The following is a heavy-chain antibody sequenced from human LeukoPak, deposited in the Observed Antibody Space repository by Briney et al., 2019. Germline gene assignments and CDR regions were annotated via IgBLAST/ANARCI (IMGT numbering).Heavy chain of an antibody. Sequence: GGSLRLSCAAAGFTFSRYWMSWVRQATGKGLECVANIKEDGGEKHYVDSVKGRFTISRDNAKNSLYLQMNTVRAEDTAVYYCARDYAGGWNDYWGQGTLVTVSS. J-gene: IGHJ4*02. V-gene: IGHV3-7*01. CDR2: IKEDGGEK. CDR1: GFTFSRYW. D-gene: IGHD3-16*01. CDR3: ARDYAGGWNDY.